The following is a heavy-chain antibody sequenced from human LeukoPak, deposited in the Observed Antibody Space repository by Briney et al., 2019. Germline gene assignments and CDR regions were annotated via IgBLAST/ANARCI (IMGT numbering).Heavy chain of an antibody. CDR3: ARGYYDSSGYYPFDY. J-gene: IGHJ4*02. CDR1: GGSFSGYY. Sequence: SETLSLTCAVYGGSFSGYYWSWIRQPPGKGLERIGEIDHSGSTNYNPSLKSRVTISVDTSKNQFSLKLSSVTAADTAVYYCARGYYDSSGYYPFDYWGQGTLVTVSS. V-gene: IGHV4-34*01. D-gene: IGHD3-22*01. CDR2: IDHSGST.